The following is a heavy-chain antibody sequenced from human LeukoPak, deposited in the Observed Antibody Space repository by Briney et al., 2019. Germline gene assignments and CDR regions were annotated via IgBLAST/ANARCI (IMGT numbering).Heavy chain of an antibody. V-gene: IGHV4-4*07. CDR1: GGSISSYY. CDR2: IYTSGST. Sequence: SETLSLTCTVSGGSISSYYWSWIRQPAGKGLEWIGRIYTSGSTNYNPSLKSRVTISVDKSKNQFSLKLSSVTAADTAVYYYATAIHRAADYYDSSGLDADAFDIWGQGTMVTVSS. CDR3: ATAIHRAADYYDSSGLDADAFDI. J-gene: IGHJ3*02. D-gene: IGHD3-22*01.